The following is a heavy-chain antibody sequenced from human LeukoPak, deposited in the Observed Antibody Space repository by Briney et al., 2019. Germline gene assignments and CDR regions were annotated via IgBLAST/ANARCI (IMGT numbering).Heavy chain of an antibody. CDR1: GYSFTSDW. Sequence: GESLKISCKGSGYSFTSDWIGWVRQMPGKGLEWMGIIYPGDSDTRYSPSFQGQVTISADKSISTAYLQWSSLKASDTAMYYCARSMMLGSGRDWFDPWGQGTLVTVSS. CDR3: ARSMMLGSGRDWFDP. CDR2: IYPGDSDT. D-gene: IGHD4/OR15-4a*01. V-gene: IGHV5-51*01. J-gene: IGHJ5*02.